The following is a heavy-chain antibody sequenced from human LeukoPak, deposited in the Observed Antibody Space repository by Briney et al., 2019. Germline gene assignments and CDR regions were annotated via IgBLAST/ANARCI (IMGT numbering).Heavy chain of an antibody. Sequence: SETLSLTCAVSGGSISSGGYSWSWIRQPAGKGLEWIGRIYTSGSTNYNPSLKSRVTIPVDTSKNQFSLKLSSVTAADTAVYYCARPKVRGVIIRPVGFDYWGQGTLVTVSS. J-gene: IGHJ4*02. CDR3: ARPKVRGVIIRPVGFDY. CDR2: IYTSGST. D-gene: IGHD3-10*01. V-gene: IGHV4-61*02. CDR1: GGSISSGGYS.